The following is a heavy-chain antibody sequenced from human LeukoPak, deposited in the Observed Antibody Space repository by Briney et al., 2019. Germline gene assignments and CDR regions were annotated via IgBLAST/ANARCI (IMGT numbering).Heavy chain of an antibody. Sequence: GGSLRLSCTASGFTFTNYAMSWVRQAPGKGLEWVSSISGSGGSTYYADSVQGRFTISRDNSKNTLYLQMNSLRAEDTAVYFCAKSQDGGRLFHFDYWGQGTLVTVSS. CDR3: AKSQDGGRLFHFDY. CDR1: GFTFTNYA. V-gene: IGHV3-23*01. J-gene: IGHJ4*02. D-gene: IGHD1-26*01. CDR2: ISGSGGST.